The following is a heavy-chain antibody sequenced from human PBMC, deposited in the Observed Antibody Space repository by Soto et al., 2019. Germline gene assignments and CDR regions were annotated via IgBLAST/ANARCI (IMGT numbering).Heavy chain of an antibody. V-gene: IGHV1-2*02. CDR2: VNPISGDT. CDR1: GYTFTGYY. CDR3: AREEGFRITMDRGRWFDP. D-gene: IGHD3-10*01. J-gene: IGHJ5*02. Sequence: ASVKVSCKASGYTFTGYYLHWVRQAPGQGLEWMGWVNPISGDTNYAQKFQDRVIMTRDRSITTVHMELSRLRSDDTAVYYCAREEGFRITMDRGRWFDPWGQGTLVTVSS.